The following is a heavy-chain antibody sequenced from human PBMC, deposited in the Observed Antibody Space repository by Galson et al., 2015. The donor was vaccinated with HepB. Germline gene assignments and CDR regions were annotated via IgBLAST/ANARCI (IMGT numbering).Heavy chain of an antibody. Sequence: SLRLSCAASGLTFSRYSMSWVRQTPGKGLEWVSGISWNSGSIGYADSVKGRFTISRDNAKNSLYLQMNSLRAEDTALYYCAKGGVVTAAGMKAFDIWGQGTMVTVSS. J-gene: IGHJ3*02. D-gene: IGHD4-23*01. CDR1: GLTFSRYS. V-gene: IGHV3-9*01. CDR2: ISWNSGSI. CDR3: AKGGVVTAAGMKAFDI.